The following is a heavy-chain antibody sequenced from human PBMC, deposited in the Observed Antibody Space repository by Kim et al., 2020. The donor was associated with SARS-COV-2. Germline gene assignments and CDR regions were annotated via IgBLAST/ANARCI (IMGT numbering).Heavy chain of an antibody. Sequence: GGSLRLSCAASGFIVSDNYMTWVRQTPGKGLEWVSLIYSGGTTYYADSVKGRFTISRDNSKNMLFLQMNRLRSEDTAVYYCARDVSGNGVLDYWGQGILVTVSS. CDR2: IYSGGTT. V-gene: IGHV3-66*02. CDR3: ARDVSGNGVLDY. CDR1: GFIVSDNY. D-gene: IGHD2-8*01. J-gene: IGHJ4*02.